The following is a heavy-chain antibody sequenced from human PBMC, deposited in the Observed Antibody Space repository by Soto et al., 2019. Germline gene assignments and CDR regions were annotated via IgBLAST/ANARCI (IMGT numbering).Heavy chain of an antibody. CDR2: ISAYNGNT. Sequence: GASVNVSCKASGYTFTSYGISWVRQAPGQGLEWMGWISAYNGNTNYAQKLQGRVTMTTDTSTSTAYMELRSLRSDDTAVYYCAKKGYYGSGSYYNWDYYGMDVWGQGTTVTVSS. D-gene: IGHD3-10*01. CDR1: GYTFTSYG. J-gene: IGHJ6*02. CDR3: AKKGYYGSGSYYNWDYYGMDV. V-gene: IGHV1-18*01.